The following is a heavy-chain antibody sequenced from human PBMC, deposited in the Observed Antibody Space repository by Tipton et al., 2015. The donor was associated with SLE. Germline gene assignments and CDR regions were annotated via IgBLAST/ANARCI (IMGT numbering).Heavy chain of an antibody. J-gene: IGHJ6*02. CDR1: GGSISSGPYY. CDR3: ARQRLRLLSPLDA. D-gene: IGHD3-10*01. Sequence: TLSLTCSVSGGSISSGPYYWGWIRQPPGKGLEWIASIYYSGSTNSNPSLKSRVTISVDKSKNQFSLKLSSVTVADTAVYYCARQRLRLLSPLDAWGQGTTVTVS. CDR2: IYYSGST. V-gene: IGHV4-39*07.